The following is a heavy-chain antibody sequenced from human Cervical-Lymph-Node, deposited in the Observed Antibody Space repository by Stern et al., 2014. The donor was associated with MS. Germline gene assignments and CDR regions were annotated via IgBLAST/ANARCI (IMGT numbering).Heavy chain of an antibody. J-gene: IGHJ4*02. D-gene: IGHD3-22*01. V-gene: IGHV2-5*02. CDR3: VRRSVYDSRGYDLVY. CDR1: GFSLSTSGVG. CDR2: IYWDDDK. Sequence: QITLKESGPTLVKPTQTLTLTCTFSGFSLSTSGVGVGWIRQPTGKALEWLAVIYWDDDKRYSPSLRSRLTITKDSSKNQVVLTMTNMDPVDTGTYYCVRRSVYDSRGYDLVYWGQGTLVTVSS.